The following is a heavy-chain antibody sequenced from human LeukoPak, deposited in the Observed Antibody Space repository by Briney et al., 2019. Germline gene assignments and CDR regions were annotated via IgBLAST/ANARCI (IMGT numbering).Heavy chain of an antibody. CDR3: ARVKGQPVINYYYYGMDV. D-gene: IGHD2-21*01. CDR2: IYYSGST. CDR1: GGSISSYY. J-gene: IGHJ6*02. Sequence: SETLSLTCTVSGGSISSYYWSWIRQPPGKGLEWIGYIYYSGSTNYNPSLKSRVTISLDTSKNQFSLKLSSVTAADTAVYYCARVKGQPVINYYYYGMDVWGQGTTVTVSS. V-gene: IGHV4-59*01.